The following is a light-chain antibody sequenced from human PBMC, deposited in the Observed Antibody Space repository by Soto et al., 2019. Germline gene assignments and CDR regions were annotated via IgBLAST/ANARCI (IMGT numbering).Light chain of an antibody. CDR3: QKYNSAPLT. Sequence: IQLTQSPPSLSASVGDRFTITCRASQGISSFLAWYQQKPGKVPKLLIYAASTLQSGVPSRFSGSGSGTDFTLTISSLQPEDVATYYCQKYNSAPLTFGGGTKVDIK. CDR2: AAS. J-gene: IGKJ4*01. V-gene: IGKV1-27*01. CDR1: QGISSF.